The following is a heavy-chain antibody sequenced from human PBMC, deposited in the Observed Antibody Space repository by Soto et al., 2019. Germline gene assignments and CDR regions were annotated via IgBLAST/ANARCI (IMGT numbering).Heavy chain of an antibody. D-gene: IGHD3-3*01. J-gene: IGHJ4*02. V-gene: IGHV1-18*01. CDR2: ISVYNGNT. CDR3: AREWPTLRFLDY. CDR1: GYTFTSYG. Sequence: ASVKVSCKASGYTFTSYGISWVRQAPGQGLEWMGWISVYNGNTNYAQKLQGRVTMTTDTSTSTAYMELKSLRSDDTAVYYCAREWPTLRFLDYWGQGPRVTVAS.